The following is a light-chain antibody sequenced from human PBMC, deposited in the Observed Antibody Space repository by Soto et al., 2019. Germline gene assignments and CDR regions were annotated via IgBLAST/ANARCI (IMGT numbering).Light chain of an antibody. CDR2: AAS. V-gene: IGKV1-6*02. J-gene: IGKJ5*01. Sequence: AIQLTQSPSSLSASVGDRITITCRASQDISTDLGWFQQKPGKAPKLLIYAASILQTGVPSRFSGSGSGSAFSLTITSLQPEDFATYYCLQDYSSPITFGQGTRLEIK. CDR1: QDISTD. CDR3: LQDYSSPIT.